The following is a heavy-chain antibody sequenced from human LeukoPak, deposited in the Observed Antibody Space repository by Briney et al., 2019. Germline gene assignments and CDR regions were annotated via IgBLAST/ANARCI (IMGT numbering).Heavy chain of an antibody. CDR3: AREVLGTASAFDY. Sequence: PGRTLRLSCAASGFTFSSYAMHWVRQAPGKGLEWVAAISFDGGNKYYADSVKGRFTISRDNSKDTLYLQMNSLRVEDTAVYYCAREVLGTASAFDYWGQGTLVTVSS. CDR2: ISFDGGNK. V-gene: IGHV3-30-3*01. CDR1: GFTFSSYA. D-gene: IGHD1-1*01. J-gene: IGHJ4*02.